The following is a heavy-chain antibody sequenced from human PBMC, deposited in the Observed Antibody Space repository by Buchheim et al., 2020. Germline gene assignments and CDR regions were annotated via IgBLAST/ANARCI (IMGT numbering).Heavy chain of an antibody. V-gene: IGHV3-23*04. CDR1: GFSFSSYA. CDR2: IGGSGAST. CDR3: AKEPRGYSSGQLDY. Sequence: EVELVEFGGGLVQPGGSLRLSCAASGFSFSSYAMTWVRQAPGKGLECVSAIGGSGASTYYADSVKGRFTVSRDNSKNTLYLHMNSLSADDTAVYYCAKEPRGYSSGQLDYWGQGNL. D-gene: IGHD5-18*01. J-gene: IGHJ4*02.